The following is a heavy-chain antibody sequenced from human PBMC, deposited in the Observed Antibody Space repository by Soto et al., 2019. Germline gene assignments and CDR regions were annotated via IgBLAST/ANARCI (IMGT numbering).Heavy chain of an antibody. CDR2: MNQDGSEK. CDR3: ASDVVVAASSLGY. V-gene: IGHV3-7*01. D-gene: IGHD2-15*01. Sequence: GGSLRLSCAASGFTFSTYWMSWVHQAPGKGLEWVANMNQDGSEKYYVDSVKGRFTISRDNAKNSLYLQMNSLRAEDTAVYYCASDVVVAASSLGYWGQGTLVTVSS. J-gene: IGHJ4*02. CDR1: GFTFSTYW.